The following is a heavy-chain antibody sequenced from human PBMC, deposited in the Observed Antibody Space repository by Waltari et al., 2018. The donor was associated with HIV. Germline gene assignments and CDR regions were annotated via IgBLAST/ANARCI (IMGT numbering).Heavy chain of an antibody. Sequence: QLLESGGGLVEPGGSLRSSCAASGFIFTAFAMDWVRQAPGKGLEWVSAIRGGGETFYADSVKGRFTISRDNSKNTLYLQMNSLRADDAAVYYCVKDSGRAADVFDLWGQGTMVTVSS. CDR2: IRGGGET. CDR3: VKDSGRAADVFDL. J-gene: IGHJ3*01. V-gene: IGHV3-23*01. CDR1: GFIFTAFA. D-gene: IGHD3-10*01.